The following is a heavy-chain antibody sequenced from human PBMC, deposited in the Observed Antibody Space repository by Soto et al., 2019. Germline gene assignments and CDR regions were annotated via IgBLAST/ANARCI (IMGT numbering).Heavy chain of an antibody. CDR2: INHSGST. CDR3: ARGGRFLEWLLHYYYYMDV. V-gene: IGHV4-34*01. Sequence: PETLSLTCAGYGGFFSAYYWSWIRQLLGKGMEWIGEINHSGSTNYNPSLKSRVTISVDTSKNQFSLKLSSVTAADTAVYYCARGGRFLEWLLHYYYYMDVWGKGTTVTGSS. CDR1: GGFFSAYY. J-gene: IGHJ6*03. D-gene: IGHD3-3*01.